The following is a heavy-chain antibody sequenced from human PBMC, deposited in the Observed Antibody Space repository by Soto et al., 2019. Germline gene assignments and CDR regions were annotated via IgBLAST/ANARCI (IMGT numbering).Heavy chain of an antibody. CDR2: IDHSGST. J-gene: IGHJ4*02. V-gene: IGHV4-59*01. CDR1: GDSISDYY. Sequence: ETLSLTCTVYGDSISDYYWSWIRQSPWKGLEWIVYIDHSGSTYYNPSLKSRVTISLDACKNQFALEVSSVTAADTAVYSCESGSRNYFAYGSQGTVFTVSS. D-gene: IGHD5-12*01. CDR3: ESGSRNYFAY.